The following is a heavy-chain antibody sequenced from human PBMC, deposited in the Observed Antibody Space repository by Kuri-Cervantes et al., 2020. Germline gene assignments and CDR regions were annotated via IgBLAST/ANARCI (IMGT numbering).Heavy chain of an antibody. D-gene: IGHD1-26*01. CDR2: INHSGST. CDR3: ARAESGSYYALRTRNWFDP. Sequence: SQNLSLTCAAYGGSFSGYYWSWIRQPPGKGLEWIGEINHSGSTNYNPSLKSRVTISVDTSKNQFSLKLSSVTAADTAVYYCARAESGSYYALRTRNWFDPWGQGTLVTVSS. V-gene: IGHV4-34*01. CDR1: GGSFSGYY. J-gene: IGHJ5*02.